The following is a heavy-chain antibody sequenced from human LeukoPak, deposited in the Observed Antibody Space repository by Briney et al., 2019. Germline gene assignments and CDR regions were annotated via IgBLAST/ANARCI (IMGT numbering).Heavy chain of an antibody. J-gene: IGHJ4*02. CDR1: GGSISSYY. Sequence: SETLSLTCTVSGGSISSYYWSWIRHPPGKGLEWIGYIYYSGSTNYNPSLKSRVTISVDTSKNQFSLKLSSVTAADTAVYYCARESSIASYREYYFDYWGQGTLVTVSS. V-gene: IGHV4-59*01. CDR2: IYYSGST. D-gene: IGHD6-6*01. CDR3: ARESSIASYREYYFDY.